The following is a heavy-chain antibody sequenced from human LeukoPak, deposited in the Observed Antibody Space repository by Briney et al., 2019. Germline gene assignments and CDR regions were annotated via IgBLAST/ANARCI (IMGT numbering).Heavy chain of an antibody. CDR2: IYYSGST. V-gene: IGHV4-39*07. D-gene: IGHD3-16*01. CDR1: GGSISSSSYY. Sequence: SETLSLTCTVSGGSISSSSYYWGWIRQPPGKGLEWIGSIYYSGSTYYNPSLKSRVTISVDTSKNQFSLKLSSVTAADTAVYYCARDFTDYVRGYRCGMDVWGQGTTVTVSS. CDR3: ARDFTDYVRGYRCGMDV. J-gene: IGHJ6*02.